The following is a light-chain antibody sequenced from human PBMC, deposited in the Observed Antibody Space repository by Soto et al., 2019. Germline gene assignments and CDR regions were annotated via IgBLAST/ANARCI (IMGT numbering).Light chain of an antibody. CDR1: ENIFKF. J-gene: IGKJ4*01. CDR2: AAS. CDR3: QHYNTQSIT. V-gene: IGKV1-5*01. Sequence: DIQLIQSPATLSASVGDRITITCRASENIFKFLAWCQQRSGRAPNLLIYAASDLETGVPSRFSGRGSGTEFTLTIDSLQPDDSATYYCQHYNTQSITFGGGTKVDVK.